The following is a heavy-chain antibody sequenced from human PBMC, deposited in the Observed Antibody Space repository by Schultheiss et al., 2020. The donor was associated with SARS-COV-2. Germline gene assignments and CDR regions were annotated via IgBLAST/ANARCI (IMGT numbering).Heavy chain of an antibody. V-gene: IGHV3-23*01. J-gene: IGHJ4*02. CDR3: ATVFRHCGGECYAFDY. CDR1: GFTFSSYA. CDR2: ISGSGGST. Sequence: GGSLRLSCAASGFTFSSYAMSWVRQAPGKGLEWVSAISGSGGSTYYADSVKGRFTISRDNSKNTLYLQMSSLRAEDTAVYFCATVFRHCGGECYAFDYWGQGTLVTVSS. D-gene: IGHD2-21*01.